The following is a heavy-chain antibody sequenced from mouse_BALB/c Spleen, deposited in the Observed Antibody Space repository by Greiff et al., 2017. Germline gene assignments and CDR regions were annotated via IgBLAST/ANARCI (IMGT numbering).Heavy chain of an antibody. D-gene: IGHD1-1*01. CDR3: ARELYYGSSIPDY. CDR1: GYAFSSYW. CDR2: IYPGDGDT. Sequence: VKLMESGAELVRPGSSVKISCKASGYAFSSYWMNWVKQRPGQGLEWIGQIYPGDGDTNYNGKFKGKATLTADKSSSTAYMQLSSLTSEDSAVYFCARELYYGSSIPDYWGQGTTLTVSS. V-gene: IGHV1-80*01. J-gene: IGHJ2*01.